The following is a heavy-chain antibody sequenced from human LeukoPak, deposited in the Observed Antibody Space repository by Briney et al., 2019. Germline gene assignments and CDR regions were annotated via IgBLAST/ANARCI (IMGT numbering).Heavy chain of an antibody. CDR2: ISSSVITI. CDR1: GFTFSDYE. V-gene: IGHV3-48*03. D-gene: IGHD3-22*01. CDR3: ARGYYDGSGYPSWFDP. J-gene: IGHJ5*02. Sequence: PVGSLRLSCAASGFTFSDYEMNWVRQAPGKGLECVSYISSSVITIYYADSVKGRFTISRDNAKNSLYLQMNSLRAEDMAVYYCARGYYDGSGYPSWFDPWGQGTLVTVSS.